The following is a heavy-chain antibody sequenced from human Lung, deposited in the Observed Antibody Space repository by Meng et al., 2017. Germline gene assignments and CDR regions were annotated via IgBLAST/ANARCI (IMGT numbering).Heavy chain of an antibody. Sequence: GESLKISCAASGFSFSTYTMHWVRQAPGKGLEWVASISGSSDYIYYAESLKGRLTISRDNADNSVTLQISRLRAEDTAVYFCARGQASRAMAAVERLDYWGQGTLVTVSS. CDR2: ISGSSDYI. CDR3: ARGQASRAMAAVERLDY. V-gene: IGHV3-21*01. CDR1: GFSFSTYT. J-gene: IGHJ4*02. D-gene: IGHD6-13*01.